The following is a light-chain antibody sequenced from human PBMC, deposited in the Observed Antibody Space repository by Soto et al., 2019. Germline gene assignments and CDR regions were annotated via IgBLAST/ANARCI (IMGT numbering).Light chain of an antibody. CDR3: QQYNSYSGT. CDR1: QIISSW. CDR2: DAS. Sequence: QMAGYPSTLCTSIEDRVTISCRASQIISSWLAWYQQKPGKAPKLLIYDASSLESGVPSRFSGSGSGTEFTLTISSLQPDDFATYYCQQYNSYSGTFGQGTKVDIK. V-gene: IGKV1-5*01. J-gene: IGKJ1*01.